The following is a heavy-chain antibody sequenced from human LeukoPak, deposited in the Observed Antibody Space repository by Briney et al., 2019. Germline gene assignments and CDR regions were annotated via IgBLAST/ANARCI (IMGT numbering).Heavy chain of an antibody. Sequence: ASVKLSCKASGGTFSSYAISWVRQAPGQGLEWMGRIIPILGIANYAQNFQGRVTITADKSTSTAYKELSSLRSEDTAVYYCASDRYYDFWSGYRGTTFDPWGQGTLVTVSS. CDR2: IIPILGIA. CDR3: ASDRYYDFWSGYRGTTFDP. D-gene: IGHD3-3*01. CDR1: GGTFSSYA. V-gene: IGHV1-69*04. J-gene: IGHJ5*02.